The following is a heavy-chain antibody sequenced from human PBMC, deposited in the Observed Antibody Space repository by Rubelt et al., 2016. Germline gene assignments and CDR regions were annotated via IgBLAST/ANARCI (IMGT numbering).Heavy chain of an antibody. CDR3: SGAASTVTTWLDLGY. V-gene: IGHV1-18*01. Sequence: QVQLVQSGAEGKKPGASVKVSCKASGYTFTSYGISWVRQAPGQGLEWMVWIRAYNWNPNYAQKRKGRVTMTTDISTSTADMGLGNPGPEAPAVYYCSGAASTVTTWLDLGYWGQGTLVTVSS. CDR2: IRAYNWNP. J-gene: IGHJ4*02. CDR1: GYTFTSYG. D-gene: IGHD4-17*01.